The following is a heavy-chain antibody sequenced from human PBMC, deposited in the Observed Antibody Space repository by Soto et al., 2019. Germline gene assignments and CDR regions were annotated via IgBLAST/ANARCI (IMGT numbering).Heavy chain of an antibody. CDR1: EYTFTDNY. Sequence: ASVKVSCKTSEYTFTDNYIYWLRQAPGQGLEWMGWLNPNTGATDFAQRFQGRVTLTSDTSISTAYMELSRLTSDDTAVFYCARQSCSSTSCFYDYWGPGTLVTVAS. V-gene: IGHV1-2*02. CDR2: LNPNTGAT. J-gene: IGHJ4*02. D-gene: IGHD2-2*01. CDR3: ARQSCSSTSCFYDY.